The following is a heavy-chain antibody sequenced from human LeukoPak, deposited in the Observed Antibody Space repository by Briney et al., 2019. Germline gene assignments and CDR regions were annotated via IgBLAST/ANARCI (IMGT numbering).Heavy chain of an antibody. V-gene: IGHV1-2*02. J-gene: IGHJ4*02. CDR3: ARKATYASGFFDY. CDR1: GYTFTCYY. Sequence: ASVKVSCKASGYTFTCYYIHWVRRAPGQGLEWMGWINPNSGGTSFAQSFQGRVTMTRDTSISTAFMDLSRLRSDDTAVYYCARKATYASGFFDYWGQGTLVTVSS. CDR2: INPNSGGT. D-gene: IGHD3-10*01.